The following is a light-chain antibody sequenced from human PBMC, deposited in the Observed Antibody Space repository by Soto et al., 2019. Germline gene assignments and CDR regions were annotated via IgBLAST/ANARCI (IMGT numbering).Light chain of an antibody. CDR2: DAS. CDR3: LQYNSYSSWT. CDR1: RSISDW. Sequence: DIQMTQSPSTLSPSVGDRVTITCRASRSISDWLAWYQQKPGKAPELLIFDASSLKSGVPSRFSGSGSGTEFTLTISRLQPDDVATYYCLQYNSYSSWTFGQGTKVDVK. J-gene: IGKJ1*01. V-gene: IGKV1-5*01.